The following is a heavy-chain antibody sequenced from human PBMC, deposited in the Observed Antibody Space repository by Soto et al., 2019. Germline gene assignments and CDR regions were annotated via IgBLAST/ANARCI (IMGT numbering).Heavy chain of an antibody. Sequence: VKVSCKASGYTFTSYYMHWVRQAPGQGLEWMGIINPSGGSTSYAQKFQGRVTMTRDTSTSTVYMELSSLRSEDTAVYYCARSHCSSTSCYNFDYWGQGTLVTVSS. D-gene: IGHD2-2*02. CDR1: GYTFTSYY. V-gene: IGHV1-46*01. CDR3: ARSHCSSTSCYNFDY. CDR2: INPSGGST. J-gene: IGHJ4*02.